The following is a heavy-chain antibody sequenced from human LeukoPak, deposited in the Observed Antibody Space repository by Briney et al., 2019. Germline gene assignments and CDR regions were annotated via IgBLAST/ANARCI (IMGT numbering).Heavy chain of an antibody. J-gene: IGHJ4*02. CDR2: IKQDGSEK. Sequence: GGSLRLSCAASGFTFSSYWMSWVRQAPGKGLEWVANIKQDGSEKYYVDSVKGRFTISRDNAKNSLHLQMNSLRAEDTAVYYCARVYSSGWYKINYFDYWGQGTLVTVSS. V-gene: IGHV3-7*01. CDR3: ARVYSSGWYKINYFDY. CDR1: GFTFSSYW. D-gene: IGHD6-19*01.